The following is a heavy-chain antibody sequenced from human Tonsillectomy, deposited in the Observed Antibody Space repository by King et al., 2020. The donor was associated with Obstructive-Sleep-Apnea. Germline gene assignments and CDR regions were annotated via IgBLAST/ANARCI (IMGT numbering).Heavy chain of an antibody. D-gene: IGHD5-18*01. CDR2: ISWNIGSI. CDR3: AKGRRGYSYGQYYFDY. CDR1: GFTLDDYA. V-gene: IGHV3-9*01. Sequence: VQLVESGGGFVQPGRSLRLSCAASGFTLDDYAMHWVRQAPGKGLEWVSGISWNIGSIGYADFVKVRFTISRDNAKNSLYLQMNSLRAEDTALYYCAKGRRGYSYGQYYFDYWGQGTLVTVSS. J-gene: IGHJ4*02.